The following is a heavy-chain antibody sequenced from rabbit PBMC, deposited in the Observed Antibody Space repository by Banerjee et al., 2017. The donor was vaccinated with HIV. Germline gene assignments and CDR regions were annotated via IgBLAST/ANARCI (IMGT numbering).Heavy chain of an antibody. CDR2: IHVGSSGST. V-gene: IGHV1S45*01. Sequence: QEQLEESGGDLVKPEGSLTLTCTASGFSFSGSYWTCWVRQAPGKGLELIACIHVGSSGSTYYASWVNGRFSISRENTQNTVSLQLNSLTAADTATYFCAREAGSGVYKGIFNLWGQGTLVTVS. D-gene: IGHD8-1*01. CDR1: GFSFSGSYW. CDR3: AREAGSGVYKGIFNL. J-gene: IGHJ4*01.